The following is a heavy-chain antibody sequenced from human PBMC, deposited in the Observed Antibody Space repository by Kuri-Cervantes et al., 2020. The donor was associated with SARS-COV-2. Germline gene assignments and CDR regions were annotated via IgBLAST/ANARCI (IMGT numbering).Heavy chain of an antibody. J-gene: IGHJ5*02. D-gene: IGHD2-15*01. CDR3: ARGGEDIVVVVAATPYNWFDP. CDR2: IWYDGSNK. CDR1: GFTFSSYG. V-gene: IGHV3-33*08. Sequence: GESLKISCAASGFTFSSYGMHWVRQAPGKGLEWVAVIWYDGSNKYYADSVKGRFTISRDNSKNTLYLQMNSLRAEDTAVYYCARGGEDIVVVVAATPYNWFDPWGQGTLVTVSS.